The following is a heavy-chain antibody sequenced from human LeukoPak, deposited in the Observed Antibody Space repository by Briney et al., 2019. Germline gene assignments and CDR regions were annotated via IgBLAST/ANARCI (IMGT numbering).Heavy chain of an antibody. CDR3: AKASGGRWLAVDY. J-gene: IGHJ4*02. CDR2: IAYDGSNK. Sequence: GGSLRLSCAASGFTFSNYGMHWVRQAPGKGLGWVAIIAYDGSNKYYADSVRGRFTISRDNSKNTLYLQMNSLRAEDTAVYYCAKASGGRWLAVDYWGQGTLVTVSS. V-gene: IGHV3-30*18. CDR1: GFTFSNYG. D-gene: IGHD6-19*01.